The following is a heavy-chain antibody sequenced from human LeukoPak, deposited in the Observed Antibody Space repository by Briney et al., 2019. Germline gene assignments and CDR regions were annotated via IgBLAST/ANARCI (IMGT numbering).Heavy chain of an antibody. V-gene: IGHV4-39*01. CDR3: ARLRTSSGWSPPYGMDV. J-gene: IGHJ6*02. Sequence: SETLSLTCTVSGGSISSSSYYWGWIRQPPGKGLEWIGSIYYSGSTYYNPSLKSRVTISVDTSKNQFSLKLSSVTAADTAVYYCARLRTSSGWSPPYGMDVWGQGTTVTVSS. CDR1: GGSISSSSYY. CDR2: IYYSGST. D-gene: IGHD6-19*01.